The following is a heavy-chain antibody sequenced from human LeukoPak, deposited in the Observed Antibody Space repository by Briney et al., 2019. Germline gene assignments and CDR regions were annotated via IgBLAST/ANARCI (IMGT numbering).Heavy chain of an antibody. CDR1: GFTFSNYW. Sequence: GGSLRLSCAASGFTFSNYWMSWVRQAPGKGLEWVANIKQDGSEKYYVDSVKGRFTISRDNAKNSVSLQLNSLSAEDTAVYYCARDFSRWGFDCWGQGTLVTVSS. CDR2: IKQDGSEK. J-gene: IGHJ4*02. D-gene: IGHD6-13*01. V-gene: IGHV3-7*01. CDR3: ARDFSRWGFDC.